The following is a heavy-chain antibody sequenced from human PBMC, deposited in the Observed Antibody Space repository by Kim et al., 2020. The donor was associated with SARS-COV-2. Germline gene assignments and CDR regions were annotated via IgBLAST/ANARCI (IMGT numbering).Heavy chain of an antibody. J-gene: IGHJ4*02. D-gene: IGHD3-10*01. CDR3: ARSFLWFWELLPPSWVSFYFDY. CDR1: GGSISSSSYY. V-gene: IGHV4-39*01. CDR2: IYYSGST. Sequence: SETLSLTCTVSGGSISSSSYYWGWIRQPPGKGLEWIGSIYYSGSTYYNPSLKSRVTISVDTSKNQFSLKLSSVTAADTAVYYCARSFLWFWELLPPSWVSFYFDYWGQGTLVTVSS.